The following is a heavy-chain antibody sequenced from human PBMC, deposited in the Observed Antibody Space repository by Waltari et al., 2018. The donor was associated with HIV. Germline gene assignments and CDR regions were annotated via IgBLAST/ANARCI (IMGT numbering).Heavy chain of an antibody. V-gene: IGHV3-20*01. Sequence: EVQLVESGGGVVRPGGSLRLSCAASGFTFDDYGISWVRQAPGKGREWVSAINWNGGSTGYADSLKGRFTISRDNAKNSLYLQMNSLRAEDTALYHCARGGPYGLYSGSYRHPDLDYWGQGTLVTVSS. D-gene: IGHD1-26*01. CDR1: GFTFDDYG. J-gene: IGHJ4*02. CDR3: ARGGPYGLYSGSYRHPDLDY. CDR2: INWNGGST.